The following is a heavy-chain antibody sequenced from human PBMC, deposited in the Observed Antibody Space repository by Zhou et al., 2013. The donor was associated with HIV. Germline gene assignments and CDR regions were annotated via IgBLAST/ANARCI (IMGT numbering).Heavy chain of an antibody. CDR2: IIPIFGTA. V-gene: IGHV1-69*05. CDR3: ARAPHRYYYDSSGYYRNWFDP. J-gene: IGHJ5*02. D-gene: IGHD3-22*01. CDR1: GGTFSSYA. Sequence: QVQLVQSGAEVKKPGSSVKVSCKASGGTFSSYAISWVRQAPGQGLEWMGGIIPIFGTANYAQKFQGRVTITTDESTSTAYMELSSLRSEDTAVYYCARAPHRYYYDSSGYYRNWFDPWGQGTLVTVSS.